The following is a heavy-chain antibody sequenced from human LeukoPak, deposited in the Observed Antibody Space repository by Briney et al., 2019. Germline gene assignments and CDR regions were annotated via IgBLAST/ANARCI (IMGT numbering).Heavy chain of an antibody. J-gene: IGHJ4*02. D-gene: IGHD5-18*01. CDR1: GFTFSSYA. V-gene: IGHV3-30-3*01. CDR3: ARARVRDTAMVTVVPFFDY. CDR2: ISYDGSNK. Sequence: HTGGSLRLSCAASGFTFSSYAMHWVRQAPGKGLEWVAVISYDGSNKYYADSVKGRFTISRDNSKNTLYLQMNSLRAEDTAVYYCARARVRDTAMVTVVPFFDYWGQGTLVTVSS.